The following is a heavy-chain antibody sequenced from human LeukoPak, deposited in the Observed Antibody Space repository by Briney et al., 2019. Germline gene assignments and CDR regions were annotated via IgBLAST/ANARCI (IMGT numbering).Heavy chain of an antibody. CDR1: GFTFSSYA. CDR3: AKDPHFGVVIIPHFDY. J-gene: IGHJ4*02. CDR2: ISGSGGST. D-gene: IGHD3-3*01. Sequence: PGGSLRLSCAPSGFTFSSYAMSWVRQAPGKGLEWVSAISGSGGSTYYADSVKGRFTISRDNSKNTLYLQMNSLRAEDTAVYYCAKDPHFGVVIIPHFDYWGQGTLVTVSS. V-gene: IGHV3-23*01.